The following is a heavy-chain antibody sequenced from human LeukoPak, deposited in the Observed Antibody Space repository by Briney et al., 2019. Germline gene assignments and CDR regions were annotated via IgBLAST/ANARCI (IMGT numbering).Heavy chain of an antibody. Sequence: ASVKVSCKASGYTFTGYYMHWVRQAPGQGLEWMGWINPNSGGTNYAQKFQGTVTMTRDTSTRTVYLELSSLRSEDTAVYYCARRGWYSAYDPFFDYWGQGTLVTVSS. J-gene: IGHJ4*02. D-gene: IGHD5-12*01. CDR2: INPNSGGT. CDR1: GYTFTGYY. V-gene: IGHV1-2*02. CDR3: ARRGWYSAYDPFFDY.